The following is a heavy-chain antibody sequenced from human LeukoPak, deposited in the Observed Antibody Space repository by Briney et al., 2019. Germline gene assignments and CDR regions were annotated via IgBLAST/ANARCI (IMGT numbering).Heavy chain of an antibody. J-gene: IGHJ4*02. CDR1: GGSISSYY. CDR3: ARSTRNDVHFDY. D-gene: IGHD1-1*01. V-gene: IGHV4-59*01. CDR2: IYYSGST. Sequence: SETLSLTCTVSGGSISSYYWSWIRQPPGKGLEWIGYIYYSGSTNYNPSLKSRVTISVDTSKNQFSLKLSSVTAADTAVYYCARSTRNDVHFDYWGQGTLVTVSS.